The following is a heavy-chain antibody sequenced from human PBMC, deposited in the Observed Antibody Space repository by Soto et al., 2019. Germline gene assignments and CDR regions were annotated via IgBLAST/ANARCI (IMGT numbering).Heavy chain of an antibody. V-gene: IGHV1-8*01. Sequence: QVQLVQSGAEVKKPGASVKVSCKASGYTFTSYDINWVRQATGQGLEWMGWLTPNRGNTGYAQKFQGRVTMTRNTSISTAYMERSSLRAEDTAVYYCARAPRHVVATIEYYYYYYMDVWGKGTTVTVSS. CDR2: LTPNRGNT. CDR3: ARAPRHVVATIEYYYYYYMDV. CDR1: GYTFTSYD. J-gene: IGHJ6*03. D-gene: IGHD5-12*01.